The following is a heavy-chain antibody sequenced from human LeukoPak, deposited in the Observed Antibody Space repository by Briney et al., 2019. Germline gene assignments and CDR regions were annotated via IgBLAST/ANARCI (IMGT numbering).Heavy chain of an antibody. D-gene: IGHD2-2*01. V-gene: IGHV3-30*12. CDR1: GFTFSSYG. CDR2: ISYDGSNE. Sequence: GGSLRLSCASSGFTFSSYGMRWVRQAPGKGLEWVAVISYDGSNEYYADSVKGRFTISRDNAKNTVYLQMNNLRAEDTAVYYCVSFYETYWGRGTLVTVSS. J-gene: IGHJ4*02. CDR3: VSFYETY.